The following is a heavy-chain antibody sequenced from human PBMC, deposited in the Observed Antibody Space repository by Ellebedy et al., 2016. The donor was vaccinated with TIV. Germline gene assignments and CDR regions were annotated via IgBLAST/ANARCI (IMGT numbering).Heavy chain of an antibody. V-gene: IGHV3-48*01. CDR1: GFTYSSYS. CDR2: ISSSSSTI. CDR3: ARGASWSAITGLDY. J-gene: IGHJ4*02. Sequence: PGGSLRLSCAASGFTYSSYSMNWFRQAPGKGLEWVSYISSSSSTIYYADAVKGRFTISRDNAKNSLYLQMNSLRVEDTAVYYCARGASWSAITGLDYWGQGTLVTVSS. D-gene: IGHD3-3*01.